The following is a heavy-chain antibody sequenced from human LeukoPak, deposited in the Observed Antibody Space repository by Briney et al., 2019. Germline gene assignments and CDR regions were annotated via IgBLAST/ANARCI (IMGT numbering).Heavy chain of an antibody. CDR2: IYAGGNT. V-gene: IGHV3-66*01. CDR3: ARYPGRAAAVPRFDY. D-gene: IGHD6-13*01. J-gene: IGHJ4*02. Sequence: GSLRLSCAASGFTVSTNYMSWVRQAPGKGLEWVGIIYAGGNTYYADSVQGRFSISRDSYNNTVYLQMNSLRPEDTAVYYCARYPGRAAAVPRFDYWGQGTLVTVSS. CDR1: GFTVSTNY.